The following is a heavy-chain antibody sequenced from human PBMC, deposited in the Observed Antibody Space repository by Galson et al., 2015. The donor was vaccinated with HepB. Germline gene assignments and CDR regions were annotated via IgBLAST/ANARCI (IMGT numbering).Heavy chain of an antibody. CDR1: GFSFSTYA. V-gene: IGHV3-30-3*01. CDR3: ARTPQLWYEATLFDN. Sequence: SLRLSCAASGFSFSTYAMHRVRQAPGKGLEWVAVISYDGSTKYYADSVKGRFTISRDNSKNTLSLQMNSLTAEDTAVYFCARTPQLWYEATLFDNWGQGTLVTVTS. D-gene: IGHD5-18*01. CDR2: ISYDGSTK. J-gene: IGHJ4*02.